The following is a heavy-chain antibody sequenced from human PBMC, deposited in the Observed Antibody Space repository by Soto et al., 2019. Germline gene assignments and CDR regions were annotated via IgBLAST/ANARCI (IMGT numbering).Heavy chain of an antibody. Sequence: QVQLVQSGAEVKKSGSSVKVSCKAFGGTFSSYAINWIRQAPGQGLEWMGGIIPIFGTTTYAQRFQARVTITADESTSTAYMELSSLRSEDTALYYCARDGGAATFDYWGQGTLVTVSS. J-gene: IGHJ4*02. CDR1: GGTFSSYA. CDR2: IIPIFGTT. V-gene: IGHV1-69*12. CDR3: ARDGGAATFDY. D-gene: IGHD1-26*01.